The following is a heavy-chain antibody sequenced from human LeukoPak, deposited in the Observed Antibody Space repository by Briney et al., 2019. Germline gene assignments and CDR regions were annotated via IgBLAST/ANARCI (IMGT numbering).Heavy chain of an antibody. CDR1: GYTFTSYG. J-gene: IGHJ4*02. CDR3: ARATHLVVVITRQYYFDY. D-gene: IGHD3-22*01. Sequence: ASVKVSCKASGYTFTSYGISWVRQAPGQGLEWMGWISAYNGNTNYAQKLQGRVTMTTDTSTSTAYMELRSLRSDDTAVYYCARATHLVVVITRQYYFDYWGQGTLVTVSS. CDR2: ISAYNGNT. V-gene: IGHV1-18*01.